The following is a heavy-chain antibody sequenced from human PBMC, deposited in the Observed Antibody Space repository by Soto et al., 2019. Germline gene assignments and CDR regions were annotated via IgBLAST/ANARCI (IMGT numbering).Heavy chain of an antibody. CDR2: ISSSSSYI. D-gene: IGHD3-3*01. CDR3: ARERFLEWLGSDYYYGMDV. J-gene: IGHJ6*02. Sequence: EVQLVESGGGLVKPGGSLRLSCAASGFTFSSYSMNWVRQAPGKGLEWVSSISSSSSYIYYADSVKGRFTISRDNAKNSLYLQMNSLRAEDTAVYYCARERFLEWLGSDYYYGMDVWGQGTTVTVCS. V-gene: IGHV3-21*01. CDR1: GFTFSSYS.